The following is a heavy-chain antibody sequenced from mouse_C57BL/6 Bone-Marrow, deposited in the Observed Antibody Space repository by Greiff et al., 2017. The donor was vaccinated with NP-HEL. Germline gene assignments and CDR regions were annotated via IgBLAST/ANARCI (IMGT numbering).Heavy chain of an antibody. CDR3: ARDYYSNYWYFDV. Sequence: VQLQESGAELAKPGASVKLSCKASGYTFTSYWMHWVKQRPGQGLEWIGYINPSSGYTKYNQKFKDKATLTADKSSSTAYMQLSSLTYEDSAVYYCARDYYSNYWYFDVWGTGTTVTVSS. CDR1: GYTFTSYW. V-gene: IGHV1-7*01. CDR2: INPSSGYT. J-gene: IGHJ1*03. D-gene: IGHD2-5*01.